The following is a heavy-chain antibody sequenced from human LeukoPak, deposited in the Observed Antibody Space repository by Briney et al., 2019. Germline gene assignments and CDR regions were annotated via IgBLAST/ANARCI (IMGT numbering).Heavy chain of an antibody. CDR1: NGSLTTNSYY. J-gene: IGHJ5*02. Sequence: SETLSLTCTVSNGSLTTNSYYWGWIRQPPGKGLEWIGTIFHSGSTYYNPSLKSRVTITVDTSKNQFSLNLNSVTSADTAVYYCARPWGVGAPFDPWGPGTLVTVSS. V-gene: IGHV4-39*01. CDR3: ARPWGVGAPFDP. CDR2: IFHSGST. D-gene: IGHD1-26*01.